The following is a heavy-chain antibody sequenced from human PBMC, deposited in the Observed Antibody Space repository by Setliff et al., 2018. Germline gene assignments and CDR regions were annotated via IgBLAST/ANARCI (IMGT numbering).Heavy chain of an antibody. J-gene: IGHJ3*02. CDR1: GGPVTRTTTF. CDR3: ARRGRGAGRRTDAFDI. CDR2: TYDSGST. V-gene: IGHV4-39*07. Sequence: SETLSLTCTVSGGPVTRTTTFWGWVRQTPGKGLEWIGSTYDSGSTYYNPSLNSRVTISEDTSKNQFSLKLTSVTAADAAVYYCARRGRGAGRRTDAFDIWGQGTMVTVSS. D-gene: IGHD3-16*01.